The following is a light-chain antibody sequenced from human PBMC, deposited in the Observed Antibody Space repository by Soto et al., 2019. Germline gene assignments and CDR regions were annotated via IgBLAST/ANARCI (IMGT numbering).Light chain of an antibody. J-gene: IGKJ4*01. CDR2: FAS. V-gene: IGKV1-39*01. CDR1: QSIRSY. CDR3: QQTYTTPLT. Sequence: DIQMTQSPSSLSASVGDRVTITRRASQSIRSYLNWYQQKPGKAPKLLIDFASSLQSGVPSRFSGSGSGTDFTLTITSLQPADFATYYCQQTYTTPLTFGGGTKVEI.